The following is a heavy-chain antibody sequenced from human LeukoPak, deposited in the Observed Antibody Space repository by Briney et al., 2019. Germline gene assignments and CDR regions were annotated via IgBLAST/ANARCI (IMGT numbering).Heavy chain of an antibody. CDR2: LYTSDYT. CDR1: TFTVTGNC. J-gene: IGHJ3*02. CDR3: ARVIDTAMAHDAFDI. Sequence: GESLRLSCAASTFTVTGNCMTWVRQAPGKGLEWVSVLYTSDYTYYADSVKGRFTISRDNAKNTLYLQMNSLRAEDTAVYYCARVIDTAMAHDAFDIWGQGTMVTVSS. V-gene: IGHV3-66*01. D-gene: IGHD5-18*01.